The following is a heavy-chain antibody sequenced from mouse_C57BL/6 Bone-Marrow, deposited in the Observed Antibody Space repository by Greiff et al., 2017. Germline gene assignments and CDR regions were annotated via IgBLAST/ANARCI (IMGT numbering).Heavy chain of an antibody. CDR3: ARWLLPFAY. CDR1: GFTFSSYG. J-gene: IGHJ3*01. V-gene: IGHV5-6*01. Sequence: EVQLVESGGDLVKPGGSLKLSCAASGFTFSSYGMSWVRQTPDKRLEWVATISSGGSYTYYPDSVKGRFTISRDNAKNTLYLQMSSLKYEDTAMYYCARWLLPFAYWGQGTLVTVSA. D-gene: IGHD2-3*01. CDR2: ISSGGSYT.